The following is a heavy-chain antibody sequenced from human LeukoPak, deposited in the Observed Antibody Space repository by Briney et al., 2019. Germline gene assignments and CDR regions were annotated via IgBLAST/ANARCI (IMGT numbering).Heavy chain of an antibody. CDR1: GFAFSGYG. CDR2: ISGRGDST. V-gene: IGHV3-23*01. CDR3: AEIGDFWSGYYYMDV. Sequence: GGSLRLSCAVSGFAFSGYGMSWVRQAPGKGLEWVSGISGRGDSTYYVDSVKGRFTISRDNSKNTLYLQMNSLRAEDTAVYYCAEIGDFWSGYYYMDVWGKGTTVTVSS. J-gene: IGHJ6*03. D-gene: IGHD3-3*01.